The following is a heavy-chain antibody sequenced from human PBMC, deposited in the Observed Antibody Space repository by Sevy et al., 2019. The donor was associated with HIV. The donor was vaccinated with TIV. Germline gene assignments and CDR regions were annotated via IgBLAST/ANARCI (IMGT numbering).Heavy chain of an antibody. V-gene: IGHV3-48*03. Sequence: GGSLRLSCAASGFTFSSYEMNWVRQAPGKGLEWVSYISSSGSTIYYAYSVKGRFTISRDNAKNSLYLQMNSLRAEDTAVYYCARDTGGPGSYDFWSGYFYYGMDVWGQGTTVTVSS. CDR3: ARDTGGPGSYDFWSGYFYYGMDV. CDR2: ISSSGSTI. D-gene: IGHD3-3*01. CDR1: GFTFSSYE. J-gene: IGHJ6*02.